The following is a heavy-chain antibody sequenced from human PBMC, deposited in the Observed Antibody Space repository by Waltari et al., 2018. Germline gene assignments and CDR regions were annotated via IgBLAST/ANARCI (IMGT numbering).Heavy chain of an antibody. V-gene: IGHV6-1*01. CDR3: ARGGFGFNAGRFDS. Sequence: QVQLQQSGPGLVKPSQTLSLTCAISGDSVSSHSAIWNWIRQSPSRGLEWLGRTYYRSKWYSDSAVSVKSRITINPDTSKNQFSLQLNSVTPEDTAVYYCARGGFGFNAGRFDSWGRGTLVTVTS. CDR2: TYYRSKWYS. CDR1: GDSVSSHSAI. D-gene: IGHD3-10*01. J-gene: IGHJ4*02.